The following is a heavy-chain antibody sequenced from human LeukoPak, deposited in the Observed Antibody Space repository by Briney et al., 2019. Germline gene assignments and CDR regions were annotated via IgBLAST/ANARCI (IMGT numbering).Heavy chain of an antibody. CDR3: ARDRGSYSSGWYYFDY. CDR2: INPNSGGT. J-gene: IGHJ4*02. V-gene: IGHV1-2*06. D-gene: IGHD6-19*01. CDR1: GYTFTGYY. Sequence: ASVKVSCKASGYTFTGYYMHRVRQAPGQGLEWMGRINPNSGGTNYAQKFQGRVTMTRDTSISTAYMELSRLRSDDTAVYCCARDRGSYSSGWYYFDYWGQGTLVTVSS.